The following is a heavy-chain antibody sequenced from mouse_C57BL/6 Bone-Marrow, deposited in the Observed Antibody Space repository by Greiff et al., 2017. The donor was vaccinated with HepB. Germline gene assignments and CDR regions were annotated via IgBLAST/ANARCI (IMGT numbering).Heavy chain of an antibody. J-gene: IGHJ4*01. V-gene: IGHV2-6-1*01. Sequence: VKLVESGPGLVAPSQSLSITCTVSGFSLTSYGVHWVSQPPGKGLEWMVVIWSDGSTTYNSALKSRLSIRKDNSKSQVFLKMNSLQTDDTAMYYCARHGRLLRYDYAMDYWGQGTSVTVSS. CDR1: GFSLTSYG. CDR3: ARHGRLLRYDYAMDY. CDR2: IWSDGST. D-gene: IGHD2-3*01.